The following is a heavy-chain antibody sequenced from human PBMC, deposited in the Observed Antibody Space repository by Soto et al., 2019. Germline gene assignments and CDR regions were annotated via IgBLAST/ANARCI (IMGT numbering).Heavy chain of an antibody. J-gene: IGHJ6*02. CDR1: GYIFVNYG. Sequence: QVQLVQSGDEMKKPGASVRVSCKASGYIFVNYGIAWVRQAPGQGLEWMGWISPYTGDTHSASKVQGRLTMTTDTSTRTAYMDLGRLTSDDTAVYYCAMVDNYVTPTPPDVWGQGTTVTVSS. V-gene: IGHV1-18*01. D-gene: IGHD3-16*01. CDR3: AMVDNYVTPTPPDV. CDR2: ISPYTGDT.